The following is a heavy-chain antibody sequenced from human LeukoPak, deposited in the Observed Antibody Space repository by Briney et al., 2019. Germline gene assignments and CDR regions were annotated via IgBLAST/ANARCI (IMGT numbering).Heavy chain of an antibody. D-gene: IGHD5-18*01. CDR2: INPNSGGT. V-gene: IGHV1-2*02. Sequence: ASVKVSCKASGYTFTGYYMHWVRQAPGQGLEWMGWINPNSGGTNYAQKFQGRVTMTRDTSISTVYMELSRLRSDDTAVYYCARERIQLWSPRDAFDIWGQGTMVTVSS. CDR3: ARERIQLWSPRDAFDI. CDR1: GYTFTGYY. J-gene: IGHJ3*02.